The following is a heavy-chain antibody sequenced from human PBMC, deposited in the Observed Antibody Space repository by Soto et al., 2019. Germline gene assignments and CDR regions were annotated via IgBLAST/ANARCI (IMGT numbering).Heavy chain of an antibody. J-gene: IGHJ4*02. V-gene: IGHV3-30*18. Sequence: GGSLRLSCAASGFTFSSYGMHWVCQAPGKGLEWVAVISYDGSNKYYADSVKGRFTISRDNSKNTLYLQMNSLRAEDTAVYYCAKDKMGLYSSGWSHYFDYWGQGTLVTVSS. CDR3: AKDKMGLYSSGWSHYFDY. CDR1: GFTFSSYG. CDR2: ISYDGSNK. D-gene: IGHD6-19*01.